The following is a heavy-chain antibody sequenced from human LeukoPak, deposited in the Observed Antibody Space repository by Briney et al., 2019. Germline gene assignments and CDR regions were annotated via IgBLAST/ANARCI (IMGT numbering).Heavy chain of an antibody. J-gene: IGHJ5*02. CDR1: GGSISSSSYY. D-gene: IGHD3-22*01. V-gene: IGHV4-39*07. CDR3: ARRYYYDSSGYYYGGWFDP. Sequence: PSETLSLTCTVSGGSISSSSYYWGWIRQPPGKGLEWIGSIYYSGSTYYNPSLKSRVTISVDTSKNQFSLKLSSVTAADTAVYYCARRYYYDSSGYYYGGWFDPWGQGTLVTVSS. CDR2: IYYSGST.